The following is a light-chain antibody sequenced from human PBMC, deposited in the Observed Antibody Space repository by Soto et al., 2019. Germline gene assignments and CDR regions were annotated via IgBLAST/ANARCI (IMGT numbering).Light chain of an antibody. J-gene: IGLJ1*01. Sequence: QSALTQPASVSGSPGQSFTISCTGTSSDVGSYNLVSWYQQHPGKAPKVMIYEVSKRPSGVSNRFSGSKFGNTASLTISGLQADDEADYYCCSYAGSSTYVFGTGTKVTVL. CDR3: CSYAGSSTYV. CDR2: EVS. CDR1: SSDVGSYNL. V-gene: IGLV2-23*02.